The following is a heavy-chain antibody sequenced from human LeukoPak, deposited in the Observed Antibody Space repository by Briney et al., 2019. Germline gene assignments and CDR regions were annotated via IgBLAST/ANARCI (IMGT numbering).Heavy chain of an antibody. CDR3: ARDGIVGATNFDY. CDR2: INSDGSTT. CDR1: GFTFSSYW. V-gene: IGHV3-74*01. Sequence: GGSLRLSCAASGFTFSSYWMHWVRQAPGKGLVWVSRINSDGSTTNYVDSVKGRFTISRDNAKNTLYLQMNSLRAEDTAVYYCARDGIVGATNFDYWGQGTLVTVSS. J-gene: IGHJ4*02. D-gene: IGHD1-26*01.